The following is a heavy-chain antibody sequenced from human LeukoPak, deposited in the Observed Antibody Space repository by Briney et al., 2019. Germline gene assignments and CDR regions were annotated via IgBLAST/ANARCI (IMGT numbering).Heavy chain of an antibody. CDR2: ISYDGSNK. CDR1: GFTFSDYP. Sequence: AGGSLRLSCAASGFTFSDYPMHWVRQAPGKGLEWVSVISYDGSNKYYADSVKGRFTISRDNSKNTLYLQMNSLRAEDTAVYYCARDRNNYGDYLGAFDIWGQGTMVTVSS. V-gene: IGHV3-30*04. CDR3: ARDRNNYGDYLGAFDI. J-gene: IGHJ3*02. D-gene: IGHD4-17*01.